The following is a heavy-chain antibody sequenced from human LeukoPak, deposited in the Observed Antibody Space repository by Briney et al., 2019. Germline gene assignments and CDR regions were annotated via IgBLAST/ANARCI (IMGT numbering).Heavy chain of an antibody. CDR1: GFTCSSYG. CDR2: IWYDGSNK. V-gene: IGHV3-33*01. Sequence: GRSLRLSCAASGFTCSSYGMHWVRQAPGKGLEWVAVIWYDGSNKYYADSVKGRFTISRDNSKNTLYLQMNSLRAEDTAVYYCARVHMPYQQMFGWFDPWGQGTLVTVSS. CDR3: ARVHMPYQQMFGWFDP. J-gene: IGHJ5*02. D-gene: IGHD3-10*02.